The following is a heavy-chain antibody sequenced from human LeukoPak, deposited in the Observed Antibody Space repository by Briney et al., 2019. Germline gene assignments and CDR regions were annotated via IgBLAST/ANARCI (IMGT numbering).Heavy chain of an antibody. Sequence: GGSLRLSCAASGFTLSSYSMNWVRQAPGKGLEWVSFISSSSSYIYYADSVKGRFTISRDNSKNTLYLQMNSLRAEDTAVYYCARDTARSSLHYYYYYYMDVWGKGTTVTVSS. V-gene: IGHV3-21*01. CDR1: GFTLSSYS. CDR3: ARDTARSSLHYYYYYYMDV. D-gene: IGHD1-26*01. CDR2: ISSSSSYI. J-gene: IGHJ6*03.